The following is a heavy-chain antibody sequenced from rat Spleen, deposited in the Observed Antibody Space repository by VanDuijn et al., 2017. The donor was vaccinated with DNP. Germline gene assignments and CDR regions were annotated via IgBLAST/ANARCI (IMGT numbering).Heavy chain of an antibody. CDR3: VRPLGYSSYGFAY. D-gene: IGHD1-2*01. CDR1: GITFTNSG. V-gene: IGHV5-29*01. Sequence: EVQLVESGGGLVQPGRSLKLSCAASGITFTNSGMHWVRQSPKKGLEWVATIIYDGSSTYYRDSVKGRFTISRDNAKSTLYLQGDSLRSEDTATYYCVRPLGYSSYGFAYWGQGTLVTVSS. J-gene: IGHJ3*01. CDR2: IIYDGSST.